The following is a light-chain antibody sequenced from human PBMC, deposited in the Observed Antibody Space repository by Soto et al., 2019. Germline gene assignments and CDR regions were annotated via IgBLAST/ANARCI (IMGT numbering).Light chain of an antibody. CDR2: RNN. V-gene: IGLV1-47*01. Sequence: QTVVTQPPSASGTPGQRVTISCSGSSSNIGRNYVYWYQQLPGTAPKLLIYRNNQRPSGVPDRFSGSKSGTSASLAISGLQSEDEADYYCAAWDDSLSGRWVFGGGTKLTVL. CDR1: SSNIGRNY. CDR3: AAWDDSLSGRWV. J-gene: IGLJ3*02.